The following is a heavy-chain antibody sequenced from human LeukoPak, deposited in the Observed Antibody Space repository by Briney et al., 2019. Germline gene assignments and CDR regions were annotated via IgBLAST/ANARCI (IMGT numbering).Heavy chain of an antibody. CDR1: GGSISSSNYY. D-gene: IGHD3-22*01. Sequence: PSETLSLTCTVSGGSISSSNYYWGWIRQPPGKGLEWIGSIYHSGSTYYNPSLKSRVTISVDTSKNQFSLKLTSVTAADTAVYYCARSSGYMSYWGQGTLVTASS. CDR2: IYHSGST. V-gene: IGHV4-39*07. J-gene: IGHJ4*02. CDR3: ARSSGYMSY.